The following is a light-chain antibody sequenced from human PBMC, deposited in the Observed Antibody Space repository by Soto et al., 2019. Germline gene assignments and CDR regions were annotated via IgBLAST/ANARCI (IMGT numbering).Light chain of an antibody. CDR3: QQYNNWLIT. J-gene: IGKJ5*01. CDR1: QSVSSN. Sequence: EIVMTQSPATLSVSPGERATLSCRASQSVSSNLAWYQQKPGQAPRLIIYGASTRATGIPARFSGSGSGTEFTLTISRLQSEDFAVYYCQQYNNWLITFGQGTRLEIK. CDR2: GAS. V-gene: IGKV3-15*01.